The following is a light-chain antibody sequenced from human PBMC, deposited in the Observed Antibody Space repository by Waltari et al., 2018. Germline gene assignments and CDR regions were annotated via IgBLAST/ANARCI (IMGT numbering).Light chain of an antibody. CDR3: LLYYGGASV. CDR1: TGAVSSSPY. CDR2: STT. J-gene: IGLJ2*01. Sequence: QTVVTQEPSLPVSPGGTVTLTCASRTGAVSSSPYPNWLQQKPGQAPRTLIYSTTKKHSWTPARFSGSLLAGKAALTLSGVQPEDEADYYCLLYYGGASVFGGGTRLTVL. V-gene: IGLV7-43*01.